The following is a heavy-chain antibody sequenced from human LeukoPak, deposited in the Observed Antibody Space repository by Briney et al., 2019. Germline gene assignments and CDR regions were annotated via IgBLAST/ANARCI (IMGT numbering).Heavy chain of an antibody. D-gene: IGHD5-12*01. V-gene: IGHV3-21*06. CDR2: ISTSSKYI. CDR3: ARAYSPPWITTSYAFDV. CDR1: GFTFTSCS. J-gene: IGHJ3*01. Sequence: PGGSLRLSCAASGFTFTSCSMHWVRQAPGKGLEWVSSISTSSKYIDYTDSVKGRFTISRDNAGNALFLQMNGLRADDMAVYYCARAYSPPWITTSYAFDVWGPGTMVTVSS.